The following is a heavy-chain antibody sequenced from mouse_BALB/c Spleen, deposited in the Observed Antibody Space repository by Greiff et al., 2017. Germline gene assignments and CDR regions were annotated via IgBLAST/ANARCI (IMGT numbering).Heavy chain of an antibody. J-gene: IGHJ1*01. Sequence: EVMLVESGGGLVKPGGSLKLSCAASGFTFSSYTMSWVRQTPEKRLEWVATISSGGSYTYYPDSVKGRFTISRDNAKNTLYLQMSSLKSEDTAMYYCTRVPEGWYFDVWGAGTTVTVSS. CDR1: GFTFSSYT. CDR3: TRVPEGWYFDV. V-gene: IGHV5-6-4*01. CDR2: ISSGGSYT.